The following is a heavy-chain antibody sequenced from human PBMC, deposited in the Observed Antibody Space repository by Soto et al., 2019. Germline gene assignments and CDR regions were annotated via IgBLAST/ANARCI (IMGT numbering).Heavy chain of an antibody. CDR3: ARTSTVHRGVDYYYYYMDV. Sequence: GGSLRLSCAASGFTFDDYGMSWVRQAPGKGLEWVSGINWNGGSTGYADSVKGRFTISRDNAKNSLYLQMNSLRAEDTALYHCARTSTVHRGVDYYYYYMDVWGKGTTVTVSS. CDR2: INWNGGST. J-gene: IGHJ6*03. V-gene: IGHV3-20*01. D-gene: IGHD4-17*01. CDR1: GFTFDDYG.